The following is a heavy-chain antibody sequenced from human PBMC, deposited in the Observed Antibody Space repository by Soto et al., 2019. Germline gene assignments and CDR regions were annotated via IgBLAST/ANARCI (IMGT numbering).Heavy chain of an antibody. CDR2: IYYSGST. CDR1: GDSISSYY. J-gene: IGHJ4*02. CDR3: ARGSYPGFLNY. D-gene: IGHD3-3*01. Sequence: TSETLSLTCTVSGDSISSYYWSWIRQPPGKGLEWIGYIYYSGSTNYNPSLKSRVTISVDTSKKQISLKLSSVTAADTAVYYCARGSYPGFLNYWGQGTLVTVSS. V-gene: IGHV4-59*01.